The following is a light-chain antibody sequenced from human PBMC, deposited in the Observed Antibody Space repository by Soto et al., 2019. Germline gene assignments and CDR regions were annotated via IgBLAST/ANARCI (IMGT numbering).Light chain of an antibody. CDR2: EVS. CDR1: SSDVGVYNY. V-gene: IGLV2-14*01. Sequence: QSALTQPASVSGSPGQSITISCTGTSSDVGVYNYVSWYQQHPGKAPKLMIYEVSNRPSGVSNRFSGSKSGNTASLTISGLQAEDEADYYCSSYTRSSLRVIFGGGTKVTVL. CDR3: SSYTRSSLRVI. J-gene: IGLJ2*01.